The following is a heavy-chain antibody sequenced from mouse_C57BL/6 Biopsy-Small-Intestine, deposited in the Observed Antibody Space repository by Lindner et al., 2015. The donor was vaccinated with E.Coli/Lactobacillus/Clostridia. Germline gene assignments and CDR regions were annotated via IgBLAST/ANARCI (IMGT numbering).Heavy chain of an antibody. J-gene: IGHJ1*01. Sequence: SVKVSCKASGYTFINNYIHWVRLAPGQGLEWMGIISPSTGMAKYAQKLQGRVTMTRDTSTSTLYMQLSSLRSEDTAVYYCTRANDIWGGSYTGKYAFDFWGQGTTVTVSS. CDR2: ISPSTGMA. D-gene: IGHD1-1*02. CDR1: GYTFINNY. CDR3: TRANDIWGGSYTGKYAFDF. V-gene: IGHV1-53*01.